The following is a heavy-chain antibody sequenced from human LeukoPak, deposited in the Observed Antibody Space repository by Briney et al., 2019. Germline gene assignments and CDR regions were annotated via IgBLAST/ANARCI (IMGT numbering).Heavy chain of an antibody. D-gene: IGHD6-13*01. J-gene: IGHJ4*02. CDR2: IYYSGST. CDR1: GGSISSYY. CDR3: ARGSSWSYYFDY. Sequence: SETLSLTCTVSGGSISSYYWSWIRQPPGKGLEWTGYIYYSGSTNYNPSLKSRVTISVDTSKNQFSLKVSSVTAADTAVYYCARGSSWSYYFDYWGQGTLVTVSS. V-gene: IGHV4-59*08.